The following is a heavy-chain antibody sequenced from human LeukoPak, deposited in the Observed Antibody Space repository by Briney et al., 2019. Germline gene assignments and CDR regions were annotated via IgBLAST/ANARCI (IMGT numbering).Heavy chain of an antibody. CDR3: ATQSPDYSIGPSYGSFNI. J-gene: IGHJ3*02. V-gene: IGHV3-23*01. Sequence: GGSLRLSCEASGFIFHNYAMAWVRQAPGKGLEYVSSIGASGDHIYYGGSVKGRFTISRDNSKNTLFLQMNSLRAEDTALYYYATQSPDYSIGPSYGSFNIWGQGTKVTVSS. D-gene: IGHD3-10*01. CDR2: IGASGDHI. CDR1: GFIFHNYA.